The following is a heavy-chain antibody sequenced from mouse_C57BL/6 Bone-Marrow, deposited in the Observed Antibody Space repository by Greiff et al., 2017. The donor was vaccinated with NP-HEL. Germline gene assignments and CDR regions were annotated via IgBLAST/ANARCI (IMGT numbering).Heavy chain of an antibody. D-gene: IGHD1-1*01. Sequence: VQLQQSGAELVRPGASVKLSCTASGFNIKDDYLHWVKQRPEQGLEWIGWIDPENGDTEYASKFQGKATITADTSSNTAYLQLSSLTSDDTAVYYCTTYYYGSSSAWFDYWGQGTLVTVYA. CDR1: GFNIKDDY. J-gene: IGHJ3*01. CDR3: TTYYYGSSSAWFDY. V-gene: IGHV14-4*01. CDR2: IDPENGDT.